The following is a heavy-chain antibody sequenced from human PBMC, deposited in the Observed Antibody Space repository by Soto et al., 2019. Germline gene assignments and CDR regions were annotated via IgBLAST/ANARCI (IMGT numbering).Heavy chain of an antibody. V-gene: IGHV3-23*01. CDR1: GFTFSSYA. J-gene: IGHJ2*01. CDR2: IAGSTGST. Sequence: EVQLLESGGGLVQPGGSLRLSCAASGFTFSSYALTWVRQAPGKGLEWVSGIAGSTGSTYYADSVKGRFTISRDNSRNMMYMQLNSLRAEDAAVYYCAKTARRTDYPGTENYWYFDFWGRGTLVTVSS. D-gene: IGHD4-17*01. CDR3: AKTARRTDYPGTENYWYFDF.